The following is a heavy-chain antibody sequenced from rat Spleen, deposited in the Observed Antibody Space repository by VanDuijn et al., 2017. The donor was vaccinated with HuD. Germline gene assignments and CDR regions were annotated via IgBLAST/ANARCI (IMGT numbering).Heavy chain of an antibody. CDR3: ARHNDWYFDF. V-gene: IGHV5S13*01. CDR1: GFTFSNYD. J-gene: IGHJ1*01. Sequence: EVQLVESGGGLVQPGKSLKLTCVTSGFTFSNYDMAWVSQAPAKGLAWVASITAGGDDTYYLDSVKGRFAISRDNAKNTLYLQMDSLRSEDTATYYCARHNDWYFDFWGPGTMVTVSS. CDR2: ITAGGDDT.